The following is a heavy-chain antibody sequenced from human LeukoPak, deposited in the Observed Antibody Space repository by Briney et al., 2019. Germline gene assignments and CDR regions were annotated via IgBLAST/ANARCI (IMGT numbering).Heavy chain of an antibody. V-gene: IGHV1-18*01. J-gene: IGHJ4*02. CDR2: ISAYNGNT. D-gene: IGHD6-13*01. CDR3: ARDSSSCPDDY. Sequence: ASVKVSCKASGYTFTSYGISWVRQAPGQGLEWMGWISAYNGNTNYAQKLQGRVTMTTDTSTSTVYMELRSLRSDDTAVYYRARDSSSCPDDYWGQGTLVTVSS. CDR1: GYTFTSYG.